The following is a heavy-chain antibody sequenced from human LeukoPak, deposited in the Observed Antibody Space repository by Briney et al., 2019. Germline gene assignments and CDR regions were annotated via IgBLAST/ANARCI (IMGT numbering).Heavy chain of an antibody. CDR2: MSQRGST. V-gene: IGHV4-59*07. D-gene: IGHD3-22*01. J-gene: IGHJ3*02. CDR3: AGGYYDSRGDSNPFDM. CDR1: GPSLRRSY. Sequence: ADPLSLPCTVCGPSLRRSYGICIRQPPRRGLEWIGYMSQRGSTNYNPSPKSRLSISADTTQNQFSLKVTSVTAADTAIYYCAGGYYDSRGDSNPFDMWGQGTMVTVSS.